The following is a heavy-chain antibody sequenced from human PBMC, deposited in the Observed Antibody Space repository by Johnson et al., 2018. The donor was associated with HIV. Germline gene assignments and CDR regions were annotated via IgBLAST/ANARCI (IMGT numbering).Heavy chain of an antibody. CDR3: ARGRKDIGAVDGLDNDGFDV. J-gene: IGHJ3*01. Sequence: MQLVESGGGVVQPGGSLRLSCAASGFSFSSYAMVRQAPGKGLEWVSYISSSGSTLYYADSVKGRFTISRDVSKSTLYLQMHSLTPEDTALYFCARGRKDIGAVDGLDNDGFDVWGQGTMVTVS. D-gene: IGHD3-9*01. CDR2: ISSSGSTL. CDR1: GFSFSSYA. V-gene: IGHV3-48*01.